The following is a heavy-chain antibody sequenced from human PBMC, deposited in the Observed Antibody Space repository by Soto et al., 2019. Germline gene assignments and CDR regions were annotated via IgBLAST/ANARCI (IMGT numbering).Heavy chain of an antibody. CDR1: GYTFTGYY. Sequence: ASVKVSCKASGYTFTGYYMHWVRRAPGQGLEWMGCINPNSGGTNYAQKFQGWVTMTRNTYISTAYMELSRLGADDTGVYYCAREYVITGTNDAFDIWGQGTMVTVSS. V-gene: IGHV1-2*04. CDR2: INPNSGGT. D-gene: IGHD1-7*01. J-gene: IGHJ3*02. CDR3: AREYVITGTNDAFDI.